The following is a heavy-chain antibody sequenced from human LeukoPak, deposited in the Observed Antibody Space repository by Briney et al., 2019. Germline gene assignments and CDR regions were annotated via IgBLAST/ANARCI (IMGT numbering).Heavy chain of an antibody. CDR1: GFTFSSYW. Sequence: PGGSLRLSCAASGFTFSSYWMSWVRQAPGKGLEWVANIKQDGSEKYYVDSVKGRFTISRDNAKNSLHLQMNSLRAEDTALYYCARVVDHDYGDYYLDYWGQGTLVTVSS. CDR3: ARVVDHDYGDYYLDY. J-gene: IGHJ4*02. V-gene: IGHV3-7*03. CDR2: IKQDGSEK. D-gene: IGHD4-17*01.